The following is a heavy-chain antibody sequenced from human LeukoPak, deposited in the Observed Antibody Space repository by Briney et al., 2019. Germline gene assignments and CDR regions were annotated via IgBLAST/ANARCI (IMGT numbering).Heavy chain of an antibody. CDR2: IWYDGSNK. V-gene: IGHV3-33*01. CDR1: GFTFSSYG. CDR3: ARYYDWEYYFDY. J-gene: IGHJ4*02. D-gene: IGHD3-3*01. Sequence: PGGSLRLSCAASGFTFSSYGMHWVRQAPGKGLEWVAVIWYDGSNKYYADSVKGRFTTSRDNSKNTLYLQMNSLRAEDTAVYYCARYYDWEYYFDYWGQGTLVTVSS.